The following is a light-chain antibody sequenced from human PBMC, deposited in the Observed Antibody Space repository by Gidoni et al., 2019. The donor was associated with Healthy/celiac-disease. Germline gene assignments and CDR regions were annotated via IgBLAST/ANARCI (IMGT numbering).Light chain of an antibody. CDR3: QQSYSTPLT. CDR2: AAS. CDR1: QSISIY. Sequence: IQMTQSPSSLSASVGDRVTLTCRASQSISIYLNWYQQKPGKAPKLLIYAASSLPSGVPSRFSGSGCGTDVTLTISSLQPEDFATYYCQQSYSTPLTFGGGTKVEIK. J-gene: IGKJ4*01. V-gene: IGKV1-39*01.